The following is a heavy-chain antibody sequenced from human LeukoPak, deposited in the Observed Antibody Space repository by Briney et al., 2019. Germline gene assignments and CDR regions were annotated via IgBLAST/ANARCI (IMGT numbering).Heavy chain of an antibody. Sequence: GGSLRLSCAASGFIFNNYAMNWVRQAPGKGLEWVAVISSDGTIKYYADSVRGRFIISRDNSRNTLHLQMNSLRAEDTAVYYCARRDGYNTFYFEYWGQGTLVTVSS. V-gene: IGHV3-30*04. CDR2: ISSDGTIK. J-gene: IGHJ4*02. CDR3: ARRDGYNTFYFEY. CDR1: GFIFNNYA. D-gene: IGHD5-24*01.